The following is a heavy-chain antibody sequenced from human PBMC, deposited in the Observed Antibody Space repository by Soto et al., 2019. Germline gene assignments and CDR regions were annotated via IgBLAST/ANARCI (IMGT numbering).Heavy chain of an antibody. CDR3: ARTMVRGVIITFYFDY. CDR1: GGSISSYY. CDR2: IYYSGST. J-gene: IGHJ4*02. Sequence: PSETLSLTCTVSGGSISSYYWSWIRQPPGKGLEWIGYIYYSGSTNYNPSLKSRVTISVDTSKNQFSLKLSSVTAADTAVYYCARTMVRGVIITFYFDYWGQGTLVTVSS. V-gene: IGHV4-59*08. D-gene: IGHD3-10*01.